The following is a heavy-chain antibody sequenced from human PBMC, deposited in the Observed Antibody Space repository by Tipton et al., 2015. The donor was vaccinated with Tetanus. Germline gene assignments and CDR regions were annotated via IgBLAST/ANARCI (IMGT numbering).Heavy chain of an antibody. Sequence: QLVQSGAEVKKPGSSVKVSCKAAGGTFIIFNSYAISWVRQAPGQGLEWMGGIIPIFDTPHYAQKFQGRVTITADKSTSTSYMELSSLTSEDTAAYYCARDAGPHSHDPEWFDPWGQGTLVIVSS. D-gene: IGHD1-14*01. CDR2: IIPIFDTP. CDR3: ARDAGPHSHDPEWFDP. CDR1: GGTFIIFNSYA. V-gene: IGHV1-69*06. J-gene: IGHJ5*02.